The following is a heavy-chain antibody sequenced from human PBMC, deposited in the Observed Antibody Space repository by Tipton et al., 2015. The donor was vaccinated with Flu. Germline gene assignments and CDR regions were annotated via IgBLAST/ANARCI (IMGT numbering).Heavy chain of an antibody. V-gene: IGHV4-59*01. J-gene: IGHJ4*02. D-gene: IGHD2-2*01. CDR2: IYYSGST. CDR3: ARGDCSSTSCLDY. Sequence: LRLSCTVSGGSISSYYWSWIRQPSGKGLKWIGYIYYSGSTNYNPSLKSRVTISVDTSKNQFSRKLSSVTAADTAVYYCARGDCSSTSCLDYWGQGTLVTVSS. CDR1: GGSISSYY.